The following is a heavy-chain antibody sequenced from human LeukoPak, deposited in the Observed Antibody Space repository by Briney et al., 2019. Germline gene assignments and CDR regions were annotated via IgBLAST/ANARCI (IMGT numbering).Heavy chain of an antibody. CDR2: ISSSSYI. CDR3: ARDPVDSGWLDY. J-gene: IGHJ4*02. Sequence: GGSLRLSCAASGFTFSSYSMNWVRQAPGKGLEWASSISSSSYIYYADSVKGRFTISRDNAKNSLYLQMNSLRAEDTAVYYCARDPVDSGWLDYWGQGTLVTVSS. V-gene: IGHV3-21*01. D-gene: IGHD5-12*01. CDR1: GFTFSSYS.